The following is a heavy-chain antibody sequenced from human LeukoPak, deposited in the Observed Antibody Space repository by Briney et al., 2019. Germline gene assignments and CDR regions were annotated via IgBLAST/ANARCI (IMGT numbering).Heavy chain of an antibody. Sequence: SVKVSCKASGGTFSSYAISWVRQAPGQGLEWMGRIIPIFGTANYAQKFQGRVTITTDESTSTAYMELSSLRSEDTAVYYCAREVFIAAADYWYFDLWGRGTLVTVSS. CDR2: IIPIFGTA. J-gene: IGHJ2*01. CDR1: GGTFSSYA. D-gene: IGHD6-13*01. CDR3: AREVFIAAADYWYFDL. V-gene: IGHV1-69*05.